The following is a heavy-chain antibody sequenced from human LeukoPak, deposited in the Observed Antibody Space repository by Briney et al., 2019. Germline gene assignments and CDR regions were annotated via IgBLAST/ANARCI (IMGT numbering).Heavy chain of an antibody. CDR1: GYTFTSYA. Sequence: PRASVKVSCKASGYTFTSYAMNWVRQAPGQGLEWMGWINTNTGNPTYAQGFTGRFVFSLDTSVSTAYLQISSLKAEDTAVYYCARDFDGAARPSTGYWGQGTLVTVSS. CDR3: ARDFDGAARPSTGY. D-gene: IGHD6-6*01. CDR2: INTNTGNP. J-gene: IGHJ4*02. V-gene: IGHV7-4-1*02.